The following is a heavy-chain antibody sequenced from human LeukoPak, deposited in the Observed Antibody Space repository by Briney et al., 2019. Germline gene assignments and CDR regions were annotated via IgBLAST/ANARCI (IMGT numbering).Heavy chain of an antibody. J-gene: IGHJ2*01. V-gene: IGHV3-30*04. CDR3: ARDHRLAYDSSGYHGYFDL. Sequence: GGSLRLSCAASGFTFSSYAMHWVRQAPGKGLEWVAVISYDGSNKYYADSVKGRFTISRDNSKNTLYLQMNSLRAEGTAVYYCARDHRLAYDSSGYHGYFDLWGRGTLVTVSS. CDR1: GFTFSSYA. D-gene: IGHD3-22*01. CDR2: ISYDGSNK.